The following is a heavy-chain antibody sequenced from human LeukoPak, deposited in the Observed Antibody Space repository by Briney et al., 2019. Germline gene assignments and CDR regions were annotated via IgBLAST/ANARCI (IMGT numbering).Heavy chain of an antibody. D-gene: IGHD3-3*01. CDR3: ARGRLGFLDWLQNPNWFDP. J-gene: IGHJ5*02. CDR2: ISSSGNTI. Sequence: GGSLRLSCAASGFTFSDYYMSWFRQAPGKGLEWVSYISSSGNTIYYADSVQGRFTISRDSAKNSLFLQMNSLRAEDTAVYYCARGRLGFLDWLQNPNWFDPWGQGTLVTVSS. V-gene: IGHV3-11*04. CDR1: GFTFSDYY.